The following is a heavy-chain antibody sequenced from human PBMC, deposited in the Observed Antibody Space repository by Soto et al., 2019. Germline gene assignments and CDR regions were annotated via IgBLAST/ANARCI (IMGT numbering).Heavy chain of an antibody. Sequence: ASVKVSCKASGYTFTSYGISWVRQAPGQGLEWMGWISAYNGNTNYAQKLQGRVTMTTDTSTSTAYMELRSLRSDDTAVYYCARLAAAGTSYYYYYMDVWGKATTVTVSS. D-gene: IGHD6-25*01. CDR1: GYTFTSYG. CDR3: ARLAAAGTSYYYYYMDV. V-gene: IGHV1-18*01. J-gene: IGHJ6*03. CDR2: ISAYNGNT.